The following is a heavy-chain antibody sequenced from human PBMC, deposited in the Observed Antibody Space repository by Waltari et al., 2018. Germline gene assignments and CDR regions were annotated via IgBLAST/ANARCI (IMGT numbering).Heavy chain of an antibody. CDR1: GGSISSYY. V-gene: IGHV4-59*01. Sequence: QVQLQESGPGLVKPSETLSLTCTVSGGSISSYYWSWIRQPPGKGLEWIGYIYYSGSTNYNPSLKSRVTISVDTSKNQFSLKLSSVTAADTAVYYCAREPYYYGMVVWGQGTTVTVSS. CDR2: IYYSGST. CDR3: AREPYYYGMVV. J-gene: IGHJ6*02.